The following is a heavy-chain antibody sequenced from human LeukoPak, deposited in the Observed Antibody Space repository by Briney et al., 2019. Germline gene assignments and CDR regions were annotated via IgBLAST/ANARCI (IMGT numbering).Heavy chain of an antibody. CDR3: ATVARSSITIFGVALLH. CDR2: RSIYNGNT. CDR1: GYDFINYG. J-gene: IGHJ4*02. Sequence: ASVKVSCKASGYDFINYGISWVRQAPGQGLEWMGWRSIYNGNTDYKLQGRVTMTTDTSTSTAYMEVRSLRSEDTAVYYCATVARSSITIFGVALLHWGQGTLVTVSS. D-gene: IGHD3-3*01. V-gene: IGHV1-18*01.